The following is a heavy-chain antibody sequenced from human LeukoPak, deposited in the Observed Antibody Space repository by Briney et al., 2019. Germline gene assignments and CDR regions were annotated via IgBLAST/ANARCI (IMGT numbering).Heavy chain of an antibody. J-gene: IGHJ4*02. V-gene: IGHV3-30*02. D-gene: IGHD3-10*01. CDR3: AKDSVWFGEYTEYYFDY. Sequence: PGMSLRLSCAASGFTFSSYGMHWVRQAPGKGLEWVAFIRYDGSNKYYADSVKGRFTISRDNSKNTLYLQMNSLRAEDTAVYYCAKDSVWFGEYTEYYFDYWGQGTLVTVSS. CDR1: GFTFSSYG. CDR2: IRYDGSNK.